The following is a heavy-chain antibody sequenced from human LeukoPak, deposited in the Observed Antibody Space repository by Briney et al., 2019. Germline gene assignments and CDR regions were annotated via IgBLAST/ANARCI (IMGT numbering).Heavy chain of an antibody. CDR3: AKDCDSSGWSYYFDY. Sequence: PGGSLTLSCTASGFTFSSYAMSWVRQAPGKGLEWVSAISGSGGSTYYADSEKGRFTISRHNSKNTLYLQMNSLRAEDTAVYYCAKDCDSSGWSYYFDYWGQGTLVTVSS. J-gene: IGHJ4*02. D-gene: IGHD6-19*01. CDR1: GFTFSSYA. CDR2: ISGSGGST. V-gene: IGHV3-23*01.